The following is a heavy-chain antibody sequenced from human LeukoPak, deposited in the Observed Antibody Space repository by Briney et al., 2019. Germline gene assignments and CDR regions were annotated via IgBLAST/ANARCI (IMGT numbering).Heavy chain of an antibody. CDR2: ISGSGGST. J-gene: IGHJ3*02. V-gene: IGHV3-23*01. CDR1: GFTFSSYA. Sequence: GGSLRLSCAASGFTFSSYAMSWVRQAPGKGLEWVSAISGSGGSTYYADSVKGQFTISRDNSKNTLYLQMNSLRAEDTAVYYCARTLAARRAFDIWGQGTMVTVSS. CDR3: ARTLAARRAFDI. D-gene: IGHD6-6*01.